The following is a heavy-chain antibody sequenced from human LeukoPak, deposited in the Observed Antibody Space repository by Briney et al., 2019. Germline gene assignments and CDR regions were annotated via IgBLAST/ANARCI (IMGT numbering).Heavy chain of an antibody. J-gene: IGHJ3*02. CDR3: ARVPYKPGMEMAEEAFDI. V-gene: IGHV6-1*01. CDR2: TYYRSKWYN. CDR1: GDSVSSNSAA. Sequence: SQTLSLTCAISGDSVSSNSAAWSWIRQSPSRGLEWLGRTYYRSKWYNDYAVSVKSRITIKPDTSKNQFSLQLNSVTPEDTAVYYCARVPYKPGMEMAEEAFDIWGQGTMVAVSS. D-gene: IGHD6-19*01.